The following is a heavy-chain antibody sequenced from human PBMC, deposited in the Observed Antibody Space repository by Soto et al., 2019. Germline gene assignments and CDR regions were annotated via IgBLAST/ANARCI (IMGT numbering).Heavy chain of an antibody. Sequence: PGGSLRLSCVGSGFTFRNYWMSWVRQAPGKGLEWLSYISPGSRYPAYADSVKGRFTISRDNAKRSLYLQMMSLTAEDTAIYYCVRGGGGGLFDPWGQGTMVTVSS. V-gene: IGHV3-11*06. J-gene: IGHJ5*02. CDR1: GFTFRNYW. CDR3: VRGGGGGLFDP. D-gene: IGHD2-15*01. CDR2: ISPGSRYP.